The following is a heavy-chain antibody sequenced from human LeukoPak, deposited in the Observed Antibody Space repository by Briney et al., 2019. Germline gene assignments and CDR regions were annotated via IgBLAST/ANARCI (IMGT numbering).Heavy chain of an antibody. V-gene: IGHV3-48*01. CDR3: ARLRTWGDKAFDY. CDR1: GFTFNAFG. J-gene: IGHJ4*02. CDR2: IGTTSGAI. Sequence: GGSLRLSCAASGFTFNAFGMNWVRQAPGKGLEWVSYIGTTSGAIYYADSVKGRFTISRDSAKNSLYLQMNSLRAEDTAVYYCARLRTWGDKAFDYWGQGTLVTVSP. D-gene: IGHD2-21*02.